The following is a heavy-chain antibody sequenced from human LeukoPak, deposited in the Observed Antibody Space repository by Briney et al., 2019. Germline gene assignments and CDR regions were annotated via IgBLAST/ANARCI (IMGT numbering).Heavy chain of an antibody. CDR1: GGTFSSYA. D-gene: IGHD2-2*01. CDR2: IIPIFGTA. Sequence: ASVKVSCKASGGTFSSYAISWVRQAPGQGLEWMGGIIPIFGTANYAQKFQGRVTITADESTSTAYMELSSLRSEDTAVYYCATRRRYCSSTSCPPYYYYGMDAWGQGTTVTVSS. CDR3: ATRRRYCSSTSCPPYYYYGMDA. J-gene: IGHJ6*02. V-gene: IGHV1-69*13.